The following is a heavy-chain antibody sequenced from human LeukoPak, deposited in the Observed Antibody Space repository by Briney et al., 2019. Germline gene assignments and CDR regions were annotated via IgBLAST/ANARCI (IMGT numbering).Heavy chain of an antibody. D-gene: IGHD5-12*01. CDR2: FDPEDGET. CDR1: GYTFTGYY. V-gene: IGHV1-24*01. CDR3: ATVSGYGLYYGMDV. J-gene: IGHJ6*02. Sequence: GASVKVSCKASGYTFTGYYMHWVRQAPGKGLEWMGGFDPEDGETIYAQKFQGRVTMAEDTSTDTAYMELSSLRSEDTAVYYCATVSGYGLYYGMDVWGQGTTVTVSS.